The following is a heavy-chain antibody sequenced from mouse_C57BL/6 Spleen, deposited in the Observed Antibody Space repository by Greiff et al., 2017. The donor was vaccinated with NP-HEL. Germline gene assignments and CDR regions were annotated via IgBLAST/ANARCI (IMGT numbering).Heavy chain of an antibody. CDR1: GYTFTSYT. Sequence: QVQLQQSGAELARPGASVKMSCKASGYTFTSYTMHRVKQRPGQGLEWIGYINPSSGYTKYNQKFKDKATLTADKSSCTAYMQLSSLTSEDSAVYYCAREGTVVATRYYFDYWGQGTTLTVSS. J-gene: IGHJ2*01. V-gene: IGHV1-4*01. CDR2: INPSSGYT. CDR3: AREGTVVATRYYFDY. D-gene: IGHD1-1*01.